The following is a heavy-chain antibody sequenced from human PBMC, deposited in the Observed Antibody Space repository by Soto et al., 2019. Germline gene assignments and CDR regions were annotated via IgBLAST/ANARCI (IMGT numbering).Heavy chain of an antibody. CDR3: VRGRSYSVYDI. CDR2: IYPSGST. V-gene: IGHV4-4*07. D-gene: IGHD5-12*01. CDR1: GGSISGHS. J-gene: IGHJ4*02. Sequence: KPSETLSLTCTVSGGSISGHSWIWIRQPAGRGLEWIGHIYPSGSTSYNPSLRSRVTMPLDTSNNQIFLNLTSVTAADTAVFYCVRGRSYSVYDIWGPGTLVTVSS.